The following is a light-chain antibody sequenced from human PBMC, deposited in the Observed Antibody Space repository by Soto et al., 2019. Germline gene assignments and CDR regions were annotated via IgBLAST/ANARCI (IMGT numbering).Light chain of an antibody. CDR1: SSDVGGYNY. CDR2: DVS. V-gene: IGLV2-14*01. J-gene: IGLJ1*01. Sequence: QSVLTQPASVSGSPGQSITISCTGTSSDVGGYNYVSWYQQHPGKALKLMIYDVSNRPSGVSNRFSGSKSGNTASLTISVLQAEDEADYYCSSYTSSSTLDYVFGTGTKVTVL. CDR3: SSYTSSSTLDYV.